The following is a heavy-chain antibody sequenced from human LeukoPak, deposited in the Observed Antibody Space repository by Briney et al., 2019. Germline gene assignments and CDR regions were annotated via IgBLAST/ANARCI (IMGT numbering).Heavy chain of an antibody. CDR3: ARLEFPIAVAGKTGNDY. J-gene: IGHJ4*02. Sequence: ASVKVSCKASGYTFTSYYMHWVRQAPGQGLEWMGIINPSGGSTSYAQKFQGRVTMTRDTSTSTVYMELSGLRSEDTAVYYCARLEFPIAVAGKTGNDYWGQGTLVTVSS. D-gene: IGHD6-19*01. CDR2: INPSGGST. CDR1: GYTFTSYY. V-gene: IGHV1-46*01.